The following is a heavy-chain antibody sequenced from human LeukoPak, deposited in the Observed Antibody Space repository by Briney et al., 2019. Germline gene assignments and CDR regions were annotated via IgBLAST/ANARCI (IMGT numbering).Heavy chain of an antibody. J-gene: IGHJ4*02. V-gene: IGHV4-34*01. Sequence: SETLSLTCAAYGGSFSGYYWSWIRQPPGKGLEWIGEINHSGSTNYNPSLKSRVTISVDTSKNQFSLKLSSVTAADTAVYYCARARTTAFPSFDYWGQGTLVTVSS. D-gene: IGHD4-11*01. CDR2: INHSGST. CDR1: GGSFSGYY. CDR3: ARARTTAFPSFDY.